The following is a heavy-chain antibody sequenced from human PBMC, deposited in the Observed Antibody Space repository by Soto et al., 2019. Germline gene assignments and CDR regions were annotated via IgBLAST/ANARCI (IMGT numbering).Heavy chain of an antibody. CDR3: ARGGNWNPFIRAQTRGGMDV. Sequence: QVQLVQSGAEVKKPGSSVKVSCKASGGTFSSYAISWVRQAPGQGLEWMGGIIPIFGTANYAQKFQGRVTITADESTSTAYMELSSLRSEDTAVYYCARGGNWNPFIRAQTRGGMDVWGQGTTVTVS. CDR1: GGTFSSYA. D-gene: IGHD1-1*01. CDR2: IIPIFGTA. J-gene: IGHJ6*02. V-gene: IGHV1-69*01.